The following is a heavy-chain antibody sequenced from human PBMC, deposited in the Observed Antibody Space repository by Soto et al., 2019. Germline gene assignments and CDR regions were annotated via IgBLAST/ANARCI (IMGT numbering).Heavy chain of an antibody. CDR3: ARKYYYDSSGYYLPEDY. D-gene: IGHD3-22*01. Sequence: QVQLVQSGAEVKKPGSSVKVSCKASGGTFSSYAISWVRQAPGQGLEWMGGIIPIFGTANYAQKFQGRVTITANEHTSTDYLELSSLRSEDTAVYYCARKYYYDSSGYYLPEDYWGQGTLVPVSS. V-gene: IGHV1-69*01. CDR1: GGTFSSYA. J-gene: IGHJ4*02. CDR2: IIPIFGTA.